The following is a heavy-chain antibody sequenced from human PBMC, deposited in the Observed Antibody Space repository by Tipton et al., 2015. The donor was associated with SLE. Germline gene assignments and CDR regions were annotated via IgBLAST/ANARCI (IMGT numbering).Heavy chain of an antibody. CDR2: INHSGSS. Sequence: TLSLTCAVYGGSFSGYYWNWIRQSPGKGLEWIGEINHSGSSNYNSSLKSRVTLSVDTSKGQFSLKLSSVTAADTAVYYWARQLGWGDPFAFDYWDQGTLVTVSS. CDR3: ARQLGWGDPFAFDY. D-gene: IGHD2-21*02. V-gene: IGHV4-34*01. J-gene: IGHJ4*02. CDR1: GGSFSGYY.